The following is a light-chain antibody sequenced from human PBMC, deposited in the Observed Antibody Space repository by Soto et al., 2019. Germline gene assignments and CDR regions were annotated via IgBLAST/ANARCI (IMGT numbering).Light chain of an antibody. CDR2: DAS. CDR3: QQSYSTPWT. V-gene: IGKV1-5*01. J-gene: IGKJ1*01. Sequence: DIQMTQSPSTLSASVGDRVTITCRASQSISSWLAWYQQKPGKAPKLLIYDASSLESGVPSRFSGSGSGTEFTLTISSLQPDDFATYYCQQSYSTPWTFGQGTKVEIE. CDR1: QSISSW.